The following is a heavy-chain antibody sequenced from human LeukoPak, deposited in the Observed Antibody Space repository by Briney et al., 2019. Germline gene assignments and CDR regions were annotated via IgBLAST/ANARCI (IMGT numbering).Heavy chain of an antibody. CDR1: GGSISSGGYY. CDR3: ARVPGLLALYYYDSSGFFDY. J-gene: IGHJ4*02. V-gene: IGHV4-31*03. Sequence: SQTLSLTCTVSGGSISSGGYYWSWIRQHPGKGLEWIGYIYYSGSTYYNPSLKSRVTISVDTSKNQFSLKLSSVTAADTAAYYCARVPGLLALYYYDSSGFFDYWGQGTLVTVSS. CDR2: IYYSGST. D-gene: IGHD3-22*01.